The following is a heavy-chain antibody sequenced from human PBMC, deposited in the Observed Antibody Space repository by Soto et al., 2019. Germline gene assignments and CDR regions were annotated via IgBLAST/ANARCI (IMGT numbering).Heavy chain of an antibody. CDR1: GFTVSSNY. CDR3: ERTCSGGTCSFDY. V-gene: IGHV3-66*01. J-gene: IGHJ4*02. D-gene: IGHD2-15*01. CDR2: IYSGGST. Sequence: GGSLRVSCAASGFTVSSNYMSWVRQAPGKGLEWVSVIYSGGSTYYADSVKGRFTISRDNSENTLYLQMNSLRAEDTAVYYCERTCSGGTCSFDYWGQGTLVTVSS.